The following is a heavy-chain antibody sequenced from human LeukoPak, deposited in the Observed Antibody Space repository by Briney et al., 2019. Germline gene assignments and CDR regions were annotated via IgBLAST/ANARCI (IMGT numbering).Heavy chain of an antibody. CDR2: MNPNSGNT. CDR1: GYTFTSYD. V-gene: IGHV1-8*01. J-gene: IGHJ6*02. Sequence: ASVKVSCKASGYTFTSYDINWVRQATGQGLEWVGWMNPNSGNTGYAQKFQGRVTMTRNTSISTAYMELSSLRSEDTAVYYCARVPIAARLYYGMDVWGQGTTVTVSS. CDR3: ARVPIAARLYYGMDV. D-gene: IGHD6-6*01.